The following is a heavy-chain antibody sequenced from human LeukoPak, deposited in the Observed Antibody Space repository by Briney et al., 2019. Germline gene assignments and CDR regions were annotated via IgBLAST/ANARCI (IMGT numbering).Heavy chain of an antibody. CDR1: GFTVSSNY. CDR2: IYSGGST. CDR3: ARDLFGYSYGYYFDY. J-gene: IGHJ4*02. D-gene: IGHD5-18*01. V-gene: IGHV3-66*01. Sequence: GGSLRLSCAASGFTVSSNYMSWVRQAPGKGLEWVSVIYSGGSTYYADSVKGRFTISRDNSKNTLYLQMNSLRAEDTAVYYCARDLFGYSYGYYFDYWGQGTLVTVSS.